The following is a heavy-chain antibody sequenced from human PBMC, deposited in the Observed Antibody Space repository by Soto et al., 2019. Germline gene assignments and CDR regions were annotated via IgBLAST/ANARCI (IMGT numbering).Heavy chain of an antibody. V-gene: IGHV4-39*01. Sequence: SETLSLTCTVSGGSISSSSYYWGWIRQPPGKGLEWIGSIYYSGSTYYNPSLKSRVTISVDTSKNQFSLKLSSVTAADTAVYYCARHDITMIVVASTLAFDIWGQGTMVTVS. J-gene: IGHJ3*02. CDR2: IYYSGST. D-gene: IGHD3-22*01. CDR3: ARHDITMIVVASTLAFDI. CDR1: GGSISSSSYY.